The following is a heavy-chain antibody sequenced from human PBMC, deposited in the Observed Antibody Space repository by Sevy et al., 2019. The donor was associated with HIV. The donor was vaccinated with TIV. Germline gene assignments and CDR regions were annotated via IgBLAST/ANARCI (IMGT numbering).Heavy chain of an antibody. CDR1: GRTFSNYA. D-gene: IGHD6-13*01. CDR2: IIPMFGTA. Sequence: ASVKVSCKASGRTFSNYAISWVRQAPGQGLEWMGGIIPMFGTANYVQKFQGRVTITADESTSTAYIELSSLRSEDTAVYYCAKSISWYASFDSWGQGTLVTVSS. J-gene: IGHJ4*02. CDR3: AKSISWYASFDS. V-gene: IGHV1-69*13.